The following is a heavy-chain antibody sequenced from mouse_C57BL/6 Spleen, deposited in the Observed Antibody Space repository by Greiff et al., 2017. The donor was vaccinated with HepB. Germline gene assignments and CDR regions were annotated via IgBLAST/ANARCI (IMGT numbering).Heavy chain of an antibody. CDR2: IYPRSGNT. J-gene: IGHJ4*01. CDR3: AREGITTVVATDYAMDY. Sequence: QLQQSGAELARPGASVKLSCKASGYTFTSYGISWVKQRTGQGLEWIGEIYPRSGNTYYNEKFKGKATLTADKSSSTAYMELRSLTSEDSAVYFCAREGITTVVATDYAMDYWGQGTSVTVSS. D-gene: IGHD1-1*01. CDR1: GYTFTSYG. V-gene: IGHV1-81*01.